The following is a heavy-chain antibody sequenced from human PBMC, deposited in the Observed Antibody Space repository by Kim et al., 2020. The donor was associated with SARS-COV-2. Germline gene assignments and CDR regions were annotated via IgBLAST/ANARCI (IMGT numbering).Heavy chain of an antibody. CDR1: GFTFSDYY. D-gene: IGHD6-19*01. V-gene: IGHV3-11*01. CDR2: ISSSGSTI. J-gene: IGHJ4*02. CDR3: ARDRRPGMEQWPVTY. Sequence: GGSLRLSCAASGFTFSDYYMSWIRQAPGKGLEWVSYISSSGSTIYYADSVKGRFTISRDNAKNSLYLQMNSLRAEDTAVYYCARDRRPGMEQWPVTYWGQGTLVTVSS.